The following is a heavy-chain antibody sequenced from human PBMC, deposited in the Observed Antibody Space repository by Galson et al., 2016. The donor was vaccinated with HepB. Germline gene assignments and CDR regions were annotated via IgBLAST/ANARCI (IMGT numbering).Heavy chain of an antibody. D-gene: IGHD3-10*01. V-gene: IGHV3-30*04. CDR3: ARVRGYNYEAVDS. Sequence: SLRLSCAASELSLSSHAMHWVRQTPGKGLQWVALVTYDGSYKHYADSVKGRFTISRDKSKNTLYLQMSSLRTEDTAVYFCARVRGYNYEAVDSWGQGTLVTVSS. J-gene: IGHJ4*02. CDR2: VTYDGSYK. CDR1: ELSLSSHA.